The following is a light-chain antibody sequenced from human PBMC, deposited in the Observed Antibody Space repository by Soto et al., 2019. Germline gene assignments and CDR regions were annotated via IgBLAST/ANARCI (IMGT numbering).Light chain of an antibody. CDR1: QNVNTN. CDR3: QQYGSSPWT. J-gene: IGKJ1*01. V-gene: IGKV3-15*01. CDR2: GAS. Sequence: EVVMTQSPATLSVSPGGGATLSCRASQNVNTNLAWYQLKPGQAPRLLIYGASTRATGLPAKFSGSGSGADFILRISRLEPEDFAMYYCQQYGSSPWTFGQGTKVE.